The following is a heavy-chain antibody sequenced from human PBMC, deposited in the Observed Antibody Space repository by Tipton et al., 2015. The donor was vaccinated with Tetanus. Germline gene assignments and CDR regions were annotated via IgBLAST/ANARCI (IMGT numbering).Heavy chain of an antibody. CDR1: GGSISSYY. D-gene: IGHD1-1*01. J-gene: IGHJ4*02. Sequence: TLSLTCTVSGGSISSYYWSWIRQPPGKGLEWIGYIYYSGSTNYNPSLKSRVTISVDTSKNQFSLKLSSVTAADTAVYYCAREVHNNYYFDSWGQGTLVTASS. CDR3: AREVHNNYYFDS. CDR2: IYYSGST. V-gene: IGHV4-59*01.